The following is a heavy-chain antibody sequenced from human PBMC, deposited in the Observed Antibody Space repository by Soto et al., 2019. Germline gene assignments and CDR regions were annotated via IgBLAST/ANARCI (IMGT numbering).Heavy chain of an antibody. J-gene: IGHJ6*02. Sequence: QSGGSLRLSCAASGFAFSSYSMNWVRQAPGKGLEWVSYISSSSSTIYYADSVKGRFTISRDNAKNSLYLQMNSLRDEDTAVYYCARPFREGVIAVAVDYYGMDVWGQGTTVTVSS. CDR2: ISSSSSTI. CDR1: GFAFSSYS. D-gene: IGHD6-19*01. V-gene: IGHV3-48*02. CDR3: ARPFREGVIAVAVDYYGMDV.